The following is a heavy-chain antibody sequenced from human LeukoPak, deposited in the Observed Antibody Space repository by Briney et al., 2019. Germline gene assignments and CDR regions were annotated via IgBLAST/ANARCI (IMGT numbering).Heavy chain of an antibody. CDR2: IYHSGST. Sequence: SETLSLTCTVSGYSISSGYYWGWIRQPPGQGLEWIGSIYHSGSTYYNPSLKSRVTISVDTSKNQFSLKLSSVTAADTAVYYCARGGSSPFFDYWGQGTLVTVSS. CDR3: ARGGSSPFFDY. J-gene: IGHJ4*02. V-gene: IGHV4-38-2*02. CDR1: GYSISSGYY. D-gene: IGHD6-6*01.